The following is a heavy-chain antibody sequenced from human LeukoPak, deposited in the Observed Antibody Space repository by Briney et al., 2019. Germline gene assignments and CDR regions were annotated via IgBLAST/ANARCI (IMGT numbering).Heavy chain of an antibody. CDR3: ARGTSPYDILTGYLY. J-gene: IGHJ4*02. V-gene: IGHV3-48*03. CDR1: GFTFSSYE. Sequence: GGSLRLSCAASGFTFSSYEMNWVRQAPGKGLEWVSYISSSGSTIYYADSVKGRFTISRDNAKNSLYLQMNSLRAEDTAVYYCARGTSPYDILTGYLYWGRGTLVTVSS. CDR2: ISSSGSTI. D-gene: IGHD3-9*01.